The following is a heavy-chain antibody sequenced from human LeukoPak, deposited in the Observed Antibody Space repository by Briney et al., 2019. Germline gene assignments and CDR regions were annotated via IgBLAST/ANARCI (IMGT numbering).Heavy chain of an antibody. Sequence: GGSLRLSCEASGFVFNSYWMTWARQAPGKGLEWVANIKQDGSETKYVDSVEGRFTISRDNARNSVFLEMNSLRVEDTALYYCAMDRVVFTNWGQGALVTVSS. CDR2: IKQDGSET. CDR3: AMDRVVFTN. CDR1: GFVFNSYW. D-gene: IGHD3-22*01. J-gene: IGHJ4*02. V-gene: IGHV3-7*04.